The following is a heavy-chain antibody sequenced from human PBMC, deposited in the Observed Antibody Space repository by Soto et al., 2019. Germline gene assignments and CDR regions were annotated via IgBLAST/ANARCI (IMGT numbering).Heavy chain of an antibody. Sequence: ASAQVSCDSSGATFTRKSIHCRDQEHRKRLEWMEIINPSGGSTSYAQKFQGRVTMTRDTSTSTVYMELSSLRSEDTAVYDWARTMPHIVFWKNWVNPCDQVSLLAVS. J-gene: IGHJ5*02. D-gene: IGHD2-21*01. V-gene: IGHV1-46*01. CDR1: GATFTRKS. CDR2: INPSGGST. CDR3: ARTMPHIVFWKNWVNP.